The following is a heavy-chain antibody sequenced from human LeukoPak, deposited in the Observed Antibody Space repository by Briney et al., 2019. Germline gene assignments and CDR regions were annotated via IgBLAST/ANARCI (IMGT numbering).Heavy chain of an antibody. Sequence: SVKVSCKASGGTFRTNGISWVRQGPGQGLEWMGGIIPIFGTTTYAQTFQGRLTITADESTGTAYMQLSSLRSEDTAMYYCARGHDSSSLYSPHDYWGQGTLVTVSS. D-gene: IGHD6-13*01. J-gene: IGHJ4*02. CDR2: IIPIFGTT. V-gene: IGHV1-69*13. CDR3: ARGHDSSSLYSPHDY. CDR1: GGTFRTNG.